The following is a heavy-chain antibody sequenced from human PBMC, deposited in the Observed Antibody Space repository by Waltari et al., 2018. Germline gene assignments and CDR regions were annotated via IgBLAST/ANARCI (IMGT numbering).Heavy chain of an antibody. CDR2: MNPNSGNT. CDR1: GYTFTSYD. V-gene: IGHV1-8*01. Sequence: QVQLVQSGAEVKKPGASVKVSCKASGYTFTSYDINWVRQATGQGLEWMGWMNPNSGNTGYAQKFRGRVTMTRSTSISTAYMELSSVRSEDTAVYYCARAPHGVTMLGYWGQGTLVTVSS. CDR3: ARAPHGVTMLGY. D-gene: IGHD2-21*02. J-gene: IGHJ4*02.